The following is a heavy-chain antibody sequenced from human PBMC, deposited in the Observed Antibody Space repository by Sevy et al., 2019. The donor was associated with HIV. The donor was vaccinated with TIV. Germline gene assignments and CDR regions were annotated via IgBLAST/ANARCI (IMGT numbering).Heavy chain of an antibody. CDR2: ISYEGTET. D-gene: IGHD1-26*01. Sequence: GESLKISCAASGFAFSTHAMHWVRQAPGKGLEWVAVISYEGTETFYAASVEGRFPISRDNSKNMLSLQINSLKPEDTAVYYCARDGGYSIKWYPLYWGHGTLVTVSS. CDR3: ARDGGYSIKWYPLY. J-gene: IGHJ4*01. V-gene: IGHV3-30-3*01. CDR1: GFAFSTHA.